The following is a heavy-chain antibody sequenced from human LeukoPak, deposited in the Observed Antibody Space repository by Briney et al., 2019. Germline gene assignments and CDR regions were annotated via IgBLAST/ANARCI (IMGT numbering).Heavy chain of an antibody. CDR1: GGSISSYY. D-gene: IGHD6-19*01. V-gene: IGHV4-4*07. CDR3: ARDAHSSGWYYDILNYMDV. Sequence: PSETLSLTCTVSGGSISSYYWSWIRQPAGKGLEWIGRIYTSGSTNYNPSLKSRVTMSVDTSKNQFSLKLSSVTAADTAVYYCARDAHSSGWYYDILNYMDVWGKGTTVTVSS. J-gene: IGHJ6*03. CDR2: IYTSGST.